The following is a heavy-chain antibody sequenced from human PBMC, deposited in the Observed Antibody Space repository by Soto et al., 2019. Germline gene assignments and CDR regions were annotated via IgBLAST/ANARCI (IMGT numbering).Heavy chain of an antibody. CDR1: GGSISSGGYY. V-gene: IGHV4-31*02. J-gene: IGHJ5*02. CDR3: ARVVDPGYSSTSRWFDP. Sequence: PSETLSLTCTVSGGSISSGGYYWSWIRQHPGKGLEWIGYIYYSGSTYYNPSLKSRVTISVDTSKNQFSLKLSSVTAADTAVYYCARVVDPGYSSTSRWFDPWGQGTLVTVSS. D-gene: IGHD6-13*01. CDR2: IYYSGST.